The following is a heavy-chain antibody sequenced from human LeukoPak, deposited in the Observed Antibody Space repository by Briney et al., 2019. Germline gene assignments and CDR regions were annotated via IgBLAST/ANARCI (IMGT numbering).Heavy chain of an antibody. CDR3: ARDGTPPYDYVWGSYRYYYFDY. Sequence: GGSLRLSCAASGFTFDDYAMNWVRQAPGKGLEWVSYISSSSSTIYYADSVKGRFTISRDNAKNSLYLQMNSLRAEDTAVYYCARDGTPPYDYVWGSYRYYYFDYWGQGTLVTVSS. V-gene: IGHV3-48*04. CDR1: GFTFDDYA. J-gene: IGHJ4*02. CDR2: ISSSSSTI. D-gene: IGHD3-16*02.